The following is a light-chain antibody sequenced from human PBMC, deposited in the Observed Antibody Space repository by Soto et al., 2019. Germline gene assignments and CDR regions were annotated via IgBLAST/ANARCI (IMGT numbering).Light chain of an antibody. CDR1: QSVLYSSNNKNY. CDR2: RTS. J-gene: IGKJ4*01. Sequence: SRESLHVSLGERATINCKSSQSVLYSSNNKNYLAWYQQKPGQPPKLLMFRTSSRATGFPARFSGSGSGTEFNLTISSLQSEDFGVYYCQQYNNWPRATFGGGTKVDIK. V-gene: IGKV4-1*01. CDR3: QQYNNWPRAT.